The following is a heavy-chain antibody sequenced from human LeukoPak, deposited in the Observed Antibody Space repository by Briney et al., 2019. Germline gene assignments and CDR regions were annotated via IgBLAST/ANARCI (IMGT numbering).Heavy chain of an antibody. J-gene: IGHJ4*02. D-gene: IGHD6-19*01. CDR3: AKESYSSGWYRTPGY. V-gene: IGHV3-23*01. CDR2: ISGSGGST. CDR1: GFTFSTYA. Sequence: GGSLRLSCAASGFTFSTYAMSWVRQAPGKGLEWVSVISGSGGSTYYADSAKGRFTISRDNSKNTLYLQMNSLRAEDTAVYYCAKESYSSGWYRTPGYWGQGTLVTVSS.